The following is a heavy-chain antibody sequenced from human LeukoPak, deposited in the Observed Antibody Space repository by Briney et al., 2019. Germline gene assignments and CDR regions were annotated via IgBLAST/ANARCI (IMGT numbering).Heavy chain of an antibody. CDR3: ARGAYCSGGSCPGAFDI. CDR2: ISRSGSTI. Sequence: PGGSLRLSCAASGFTFSSYEMNWVRQAPGKGLEWVSYISRSGSTIYYADSVKGRFTMSRDTAKNSLYLQMNSLRAEDTAVYYCARGAYCSGGSCPGAFDIWGQGTMVTVSS. J-gene: IGHJ3*02. CDR1: GFTFSSYE. D-gene: IGHD2-15*01. V-gene: IGHV3-48*03.